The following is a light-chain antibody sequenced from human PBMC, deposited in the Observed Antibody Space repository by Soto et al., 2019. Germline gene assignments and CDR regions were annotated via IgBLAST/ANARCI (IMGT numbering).Light chain of an antibody. J-gene: IGLJ3*02. CDR3: LLSCSGAPGV. V-gene: IGLV7-46*01. CDR1: TGAVTSGHY. Sequence: QAVVTQEPSLTVSPGGTVTLTCGSSTGAVTSGHYPYWFQQKPGQAPRTLIYDTSNKHSWTPARFSGSLLGGKAALTLSGAQPEDEAEYYCLLSCSGAPGVFGGGTKLTVL. CDR2: DTS.